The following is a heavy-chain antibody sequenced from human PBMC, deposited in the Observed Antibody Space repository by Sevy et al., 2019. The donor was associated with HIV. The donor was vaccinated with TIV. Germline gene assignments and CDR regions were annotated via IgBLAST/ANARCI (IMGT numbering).Heavy chain of an antibody. V-gene: IGHV3-30-3*01. Sequence: QLGGSLRLSCATSGFTFSSYSMHWVRQAPGKGLDWVATISYDGINKHYADSVKGRFTISRDNFKNSLSLQMNSLRAEDTAVYFCALERLSSDVAEYFQNWGQGTLVTVSS. J-gene: IGHJ1*01. CDR3: ALERLSSDVAEYFQN. CDR1: GFTFSSYS. D-gene: IGHD1-1*01. CDR2: ISYDGINK.